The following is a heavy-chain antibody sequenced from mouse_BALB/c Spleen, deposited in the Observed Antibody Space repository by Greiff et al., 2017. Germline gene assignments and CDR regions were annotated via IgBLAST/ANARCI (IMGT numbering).Heavy chain of an antibody. D-gene: IGHD1-2*01. Sequence: DVHLVESGPSLVKPSQTLSLTCSVTGDSITSGYWNWIRKFPGNKLEYMGYISYSGSTYYNPSLKSRISITRDTSKNQYYLQLNSVTTEDTATYYCARFITTAAWCAYWGQGTLVTVSA. CDR2: ISYSGST. J-gene: IGHJ3*01. CDR3: ARFITTAAWCAY. V-gene: IGHV3-8*02. CDR1: GDSITSGY.